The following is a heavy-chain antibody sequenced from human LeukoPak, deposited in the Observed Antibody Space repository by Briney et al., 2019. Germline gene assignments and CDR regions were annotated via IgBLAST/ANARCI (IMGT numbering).Heavy chain of an antibody. CDR3: ARATVVVPAAVDY. V-gene: IGHV4-34*01. CDR2: INHSGST. Sequence: SETLSLTCAVYGGSFSGYYWSWIRQPPGKGLGWIGEINHSGSTNYNPSLKSRVTISVDTSKNQFSLKLSSVTAADTAVYYCARATVVVPAAVDYWGQGTLVTVSS. CDR1: GGSFSGYY. D-gene: IGHD2-2*01. J-gene: IGHJ4*02.